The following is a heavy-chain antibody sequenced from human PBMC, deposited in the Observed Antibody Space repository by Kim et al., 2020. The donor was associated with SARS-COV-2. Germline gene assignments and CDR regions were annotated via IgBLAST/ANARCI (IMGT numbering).Heavy chain of an antibody. Sequence: GGSLRPSCAASGFIFSSYNMNWVRQTPGKGLAWVSYISSTSNTIYYADSVNGRFTISRDNAKNSLYLQMNSLRAEDTAVYYCATDLRRLRLGDKWGQGTLVTVSS. CDR3: ATDLRRLRLGDK. J-gene: IGHJ4*02. CDR2: ISSTSNTI. V-gene: IGHV3-48*01. D-gene: IGHD5-12*01. CDR1: GFIFSSYN.